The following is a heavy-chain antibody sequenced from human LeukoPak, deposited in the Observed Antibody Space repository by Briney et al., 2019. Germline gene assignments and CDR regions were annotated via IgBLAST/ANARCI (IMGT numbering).Heavy chain of an antibody. V-gene: IGHV1-46*01. CDR1: GYTFTNYH. CDR2: INTTAGTR. J-gene: IGHJ4*02. Sequence: ASVKVSCTTSGYTFTNYHIHWVRQAPGQGPEWMGIINTTAGTRTNAQRLQGRISMTRDTSTSSVYMELSSLTSDDTAIYYCARNLGAYYGPNYWGQGTLVTVSS. D-gene: IGHD3-10*01. CDR3: ARNLGAYYGPNY.